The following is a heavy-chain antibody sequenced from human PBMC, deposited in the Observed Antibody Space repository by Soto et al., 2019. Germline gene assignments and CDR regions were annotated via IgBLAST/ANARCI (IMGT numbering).Heavy chain of an antibody. CDR2: ISGSGGST. D-gene: IGHD6-6*01. J-gene: IGHJ4*02. Sequence: VGSLRLSCAASGFTFSSYAMSWVRQAPGKGLEWVSAISGSGGSTYYADSVKGRFTISRDNSKNTLYLQMNSLRAEDTAVYYCAKGSYSSSSGPIDYWGQGTLVTVSS. CDR1: GFTFSSYA. CDR3: AKGSYSSSSGPIDY. V-gene: IGHV3-23*01.